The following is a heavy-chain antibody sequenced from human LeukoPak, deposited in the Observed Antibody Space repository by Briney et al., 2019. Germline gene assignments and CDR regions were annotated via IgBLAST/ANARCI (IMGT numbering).Heavy chain of an antibody. J-gene: IGHJ4*02. CDR2: IYTSGST. D-gene: IGHD3-10*01. CDR3: ARGGWVRLFDY. Sequence: SETLSLTCTVSGGSISSGSYYWSWIRQPAGKGLEWIGRIYTSGSTNYNPSLKSRVTISVDTSKNQFSLKLSSVTAADTAVYYCARGGWVRLFDYWGQGTLVTVSS. CDR1: GGSISSGSYY. V-gene: IGHV4-61*02.